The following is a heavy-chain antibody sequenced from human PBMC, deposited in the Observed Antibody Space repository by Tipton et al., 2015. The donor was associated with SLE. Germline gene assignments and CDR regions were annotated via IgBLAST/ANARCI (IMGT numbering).Heavy chain of an antibody. CDR2: ISGSGGST. D-gene: IGHD3-22*01. CDR1: GFTFSSYA. V-gene: IGHV3-23*01. CDR3: AKAKTITMIVVVITTDAFDI. Sequence: SLRLSCAASGFTFSSYAMSWVRQAPGKGLEWASAISGSGGSTYYADSVKGRLTISRDNSKNTLYLQMNSLRAENTAVYYCAKAKTITMIVVVITTDAFDIWGQGTMVTVSS. J-gene: IGHJ3*02.